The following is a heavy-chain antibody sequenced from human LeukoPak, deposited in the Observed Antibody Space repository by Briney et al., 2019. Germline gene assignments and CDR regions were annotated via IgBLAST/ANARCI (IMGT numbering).Heavy chain of an antibody. CDR1: GGSISSGGFY. Sequence: SETLSLTCTVSGGSISSGGFYWGWIRQHPGKGLEWIGYIYYSGSTYYNPSLKSRVTISVDTSKNQFSLKLSSVTAADTAVYYCAREGSSWQPKNNWFDPWGQGTLVTVSS. CDR3: AREGSSWQPKNNWFDP. D-gene: IGHD6-13*01. J-gene: IGHJ5*02. V-gene: IGHV4-31*03. CDR2: IYYSGST.